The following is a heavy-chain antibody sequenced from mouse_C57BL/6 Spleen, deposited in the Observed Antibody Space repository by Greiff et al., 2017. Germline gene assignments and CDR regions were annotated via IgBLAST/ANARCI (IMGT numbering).Heavy chain of an antibody. CDR2: ISNGGGST. D-gene: IGHD2-3*01. Sequence: EVKVVESGGGLVQPGGSLKLSCAASGFTFSDYYMYWVRQTPEKRLEWVAYISNGGGSTYYPDTVKGRFTISRDNTNNTLYLHMSRLKSEGTAMYYCARRDDGYYAGFAYWGQGTLVTVSA. CDR1: GFTFSDYY. J-gene: IGHJ3*01. CDR3: ARRDDGYYAGFAY. V-gene: IGHV5-12*01.